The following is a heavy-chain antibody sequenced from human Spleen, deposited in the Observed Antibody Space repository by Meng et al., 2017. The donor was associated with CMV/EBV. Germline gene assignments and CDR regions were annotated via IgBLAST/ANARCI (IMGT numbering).Heavy chain of an antibody. V-gene: IGHV4-61*01. J-gene: IGHJ4*02. CDR3: ARPAFGAGSYYKY. CDR1: GGSVTSDRYY. D-gene: IGHD3-10*01. Sequence: SETLSLTCTVSGGSVTSDRYYWSWIRQPPGKGLEWIGYIYDSGSTKYNPSLKGRVSISVDTSKNQFSLNLNSVTAADTAVYYCARPAFGAGSYYKYWGQGWLVTVSS. CDR2: IYDSGST.